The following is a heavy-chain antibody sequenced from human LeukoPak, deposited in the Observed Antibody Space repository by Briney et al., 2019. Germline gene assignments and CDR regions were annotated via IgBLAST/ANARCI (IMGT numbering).Heavy chain of an antibody. V-gene: IGHV5-51*01. CDR1: GYIFTSYG. CDR3: ASSGYSSGWWAAEYFQH. Sequence: GESLKISCQGSGYIFTSYGIGWVRQVPGKGLEWIGIIYPGDSDTRYSPSFQAQVTILADKSISTAYLQWSSLKASDTAMYYRASSGYSSGWWAAEYFQHWGQGTLVTVSS. CDR2: IYPGDSDT. J-gene: IGHJ1*01. D-gene: IGHD6-19*01.